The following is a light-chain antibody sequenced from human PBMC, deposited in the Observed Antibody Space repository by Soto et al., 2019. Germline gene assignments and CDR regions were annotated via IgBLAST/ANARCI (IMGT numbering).Light chain of an antibody. Sequence: EIVFTQSPSTLSSFPGDRVSLSCRASQAVNTRLAWYQHKPGQAPRLLIYGASNRATGIPERFSGSGSGTDFTLTISRLEPQDFAVYYCQQYGSSPPLTFGGGTKVDIK. J-gene: IGKJ4*01. CDR2: GAS. CDR1: QAVNTR. CDR3: QQYGSSPPLT. V-gene: IGKV3-20*01.